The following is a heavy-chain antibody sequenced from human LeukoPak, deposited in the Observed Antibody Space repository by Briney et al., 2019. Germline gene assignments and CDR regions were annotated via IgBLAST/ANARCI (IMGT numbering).Heavy chain of an antibody. CDR1: GFTVSSNY. D-gene: IGHD3-3*01. V-gene: IGHV3-66*02. J-gene: IGHJ4*02. CDR3: ARVIIISRSGYFDY. CDR2: IYSGGST. Sequence: GGSLRLSCAASGFTVSSNYMSWVRQAPGKGLEWVSVIYSGGSTYYADSVKGRFTISRDNSKNTLYLQMNSLRAEDTAVYYCARVIIISRSGYFDYWGQGTLVTVSS.